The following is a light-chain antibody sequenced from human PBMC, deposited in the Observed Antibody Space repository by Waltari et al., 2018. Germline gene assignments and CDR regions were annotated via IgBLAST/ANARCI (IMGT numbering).Light chain of an antibody. CDR1: SSAVGGYNY. J-gene: IGLJ2*01. V-gene: IGLV2-14*01. CDR2: EGS. Sequence: QSALTQPASVSGSPGQSITISCTGTSSAVGGYNYVSWYQQHPGKAPKLMIYEGSKCRSGVANRLSGSKPGYTASLTISRRQAEDEADDYCSSYTSSSTHVVFGGGTKLTVL. CDR3: SSYTSSSTHVV.